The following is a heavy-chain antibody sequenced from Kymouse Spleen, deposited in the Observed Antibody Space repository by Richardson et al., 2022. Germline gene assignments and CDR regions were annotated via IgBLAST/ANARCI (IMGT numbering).Heavy chain of an antibody. CDR3: AREYSSSLGYYYYYGMDV. CDR1: GFTFSSYS. CDR2: ISSSSSYI. Sequence: EVQLVESGGGLVKPGGSLRLSCAASGFTFSSYSMNWVRQAPGKGLEWVSSISSSSSYIYYADSVKGRFTISRDNAKNSLYLQMNSLRAEDTAVYYCAREYSSSLGYYYYYGMDVWGQGTTVTVSS. J-gene: IGHJ6*02. V-gene: IGHV3-21*03. D-gene: IGHD6-6*01.